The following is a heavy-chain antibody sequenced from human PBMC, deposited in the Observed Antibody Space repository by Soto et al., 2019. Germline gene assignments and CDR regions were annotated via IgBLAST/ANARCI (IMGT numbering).Heavy chain of an antibody. J-gene: IGHJ4*02. Sequence: QVLLVQSGNEVKRPGASLKLSCQASGDTLINYYIHWVRQAPGQGLEWMGVIVPSGGIRNYAPTFQGRLTLTRDTSTGTANMVLDSLTSDDTALYFCAKRQCDGSNCFLDYWGPGTQVTVSS. V-gene: IGHV1-46*01. CDR3: AKRQCDGSNCFLDY. CDR2: IVPSGGIR. CDR1: GDTLINYY. D-gene: IGHD3-10*01.